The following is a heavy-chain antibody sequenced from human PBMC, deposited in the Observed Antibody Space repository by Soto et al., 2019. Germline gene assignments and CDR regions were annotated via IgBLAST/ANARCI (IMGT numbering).Heavy chain of an antibody. V-gene: IGHV1-18*01. CDR1: GYSFTSYG. D-gene: IGHD2-8*01. CDR3: ARDSPYYANFGP. J-gene: IGHJ5*02. CDR2: VIASNGNT. Sequence: GASVQVSCKASGYSFTSYGISWVRQAPGQGLEWMGRVIASNGNTNYAQKLQDRVTMTTDTSTTTAYMELRSLRSDDTAVYYCARDSPYYANFGPWGQGTLVTVSS.